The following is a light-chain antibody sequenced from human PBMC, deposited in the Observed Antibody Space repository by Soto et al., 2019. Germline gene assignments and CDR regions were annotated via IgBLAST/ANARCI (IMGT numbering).Light chain of an antibody. CDR1: HTVDKS. CDR2: ATS. CDR3: QQHGSSPLWT. V-gene: IGKV1-39*01. J-gene: IGKJ1*01. Sequence: DTQMNQSPASRPASVVDSVNLTCSSIHTVDKSLNWYQTQPGKAPDLLIYATSHLHSEVPSMFSCNGSATDFTLTISRLETEDFAVYDCQQHGSSPLWTVGPGTKVDIK.